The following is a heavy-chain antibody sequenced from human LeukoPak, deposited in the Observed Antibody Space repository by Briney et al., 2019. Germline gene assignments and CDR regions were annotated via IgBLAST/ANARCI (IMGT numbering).Heavy chain of an antibody. J-gene: IGHJ1*01. Sequence: GGSLRLSCAASEFTFSSYSMNWVRQAPGKGLEWVSSISSSSSYIYYADSVKGRFTISRDNAKNSLYLQMNSLRAEDTAVYYCAGLDSSGYYYVSEYFQHWGQGTLVTVSS. CDR3: AGLDSSGYYYVSEYFQH. D-gene: IGHD3-22*01. CDR1: EFTFSSYS. CDR2: ISSSSSYI. V-gene: IGHV3-21*01.